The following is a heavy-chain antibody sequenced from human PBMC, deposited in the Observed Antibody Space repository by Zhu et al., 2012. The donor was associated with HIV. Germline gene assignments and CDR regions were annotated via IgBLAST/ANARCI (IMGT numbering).Heavy chain of an antibody. Sequence: EMQLVESGGGSVEPGRSLRLSCTASGFTFGQNVITWYRQAPGKGPEWIGFIRSKVYGGTIEYAAPAMGRFIISRDDSKNTAHLHMNNLKTEDTGIYYCARTLQRLEGQTVRYFDWSLSAPDLWGQGTLVTVSS. V-gene: IGHV3-49*03. J-gene: IGHJ5*02. D-gene: IGHD3-9*01. CDR2: IRSKVYGGTI. CDR1: GFTFGQNV. CDR3: ARTLQRLEGQTVRYFDWSLSAPDL.